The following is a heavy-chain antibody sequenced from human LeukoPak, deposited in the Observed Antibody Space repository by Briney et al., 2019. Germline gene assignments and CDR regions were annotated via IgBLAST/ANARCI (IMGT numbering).Heavy chain of an antibody. CDR2: IYYSGST. V-gene: IGHV4-39*07. CDR1: GGSISSSSYY. Sequence: PSETLSLTCTVSGGSISSSSYYWGWIRQPPGKGLEWIGSIYYSGSTYYNPSLKSRVTISVDTSKNQFSLKLSSVTAADTAVYYCARQHTMVRGVIRGGWFDPWGQGTLVTVSS. D-gene: IGHD3-10*01. J-gene: IGHJ5*02. CDR3: ARQHTMVRGVIRGGWFDP.